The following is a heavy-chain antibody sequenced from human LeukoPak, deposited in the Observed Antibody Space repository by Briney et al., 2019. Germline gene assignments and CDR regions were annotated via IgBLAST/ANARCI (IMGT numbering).Heavy chain of an antibody. D-gene: IGHD6-13*01. V-gene: IGHV3-23*01. CDR2: ISGSGGST. CDR1: GFTFSSCA. J-gene: IGHJ4*02. Sequence: GGSLRLSCAASGFTFSSCAMSWVRQAPGKGLEWVSDISGSGGSTYYADSVKGRFTISRDNSKNTLYLQMNSPRAEDTAVYYCAILPGYSSSWYEVDYWGQGTLVTVSS. CDR3: AILPGYSSSWYEVDY.